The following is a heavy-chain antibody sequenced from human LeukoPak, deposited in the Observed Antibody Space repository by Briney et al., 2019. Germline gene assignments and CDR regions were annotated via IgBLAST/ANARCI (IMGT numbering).Heavy chain of an antibody. V-gene: IGHV3-21*01. CDR1: GFTFSTYW. D-gene: IGHD3-22*01. J-gene: IGHJ4*02. CDR3: ARSMYYYDSSGYSFDY. CDR2: ISSSSSYI. Sequence: PGGSLRLSCAASGFTFSTYWMSWVRQAPGKGLEWVSSISSSSSYIYYADSVKGRFTISRDNAKNSLYLQMNSLRAEDTAVYYCARSMYYYDSSGYSFDYWGQGTLVTVSS.